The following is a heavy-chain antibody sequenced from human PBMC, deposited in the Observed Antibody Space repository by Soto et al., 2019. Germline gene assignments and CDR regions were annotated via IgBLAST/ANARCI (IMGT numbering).Heavy chain of an antibody. CDR1: GGSVSSGSYY. CDR3: ARSEDYYDSSGYYPNLFDP. Sequence: PSETLSLTCTVSGGSVSSGSYYWSWIRQPPGKGLEWIGYIYYSGNTNYNPSLKSRVTISVDTSKNQFSLKLSSVTAADTAVCYCARSEDYYDSSGYYPNLFDPCGQGTLVTVSS. J-gene: IGHJ5*02. D-gene: IGHD3-22*01. CDR2: IYYSGNT. V-gene: IGHV4-61*01.